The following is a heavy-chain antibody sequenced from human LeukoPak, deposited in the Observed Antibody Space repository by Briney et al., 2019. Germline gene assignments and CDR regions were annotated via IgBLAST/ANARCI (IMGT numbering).Heavy chain of an antibody. J-gene: IGHJ4*02. Sequence: GASVKVSCKASGYTFTSYGISWVRQAPGQGLEWMGWISAYNGNTHYAQKLQGRVTRTTDTSTSTAYMALRSLTSDDTAVYYCAREGIQLWLDLSYWGQGTLVTVSS. CDR3: AREGIQLWLDLSY. CDR2: ISAYNGNT. V-gene: IGHV1-18*01. CDR1: GYTFTSYG. D-gene: IGHD5-18*01.